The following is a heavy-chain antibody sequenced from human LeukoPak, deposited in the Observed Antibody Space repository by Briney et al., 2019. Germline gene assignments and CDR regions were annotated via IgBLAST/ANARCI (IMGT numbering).Heavy chain of an antibody. CDR3: ARWRTSNWSEFDY. CDR2: IKQEGSEI. V-gene: IGHV3-7*05. CDR1: GFTFSSHW. Sequence: GGSLRLSCAASGFTFSSHWVAWLRQAPEKGLEWVANIKQEGSEIYYVDSVKGRFTIYRDNAKNSLYLQMNSQRAEDTAVYFCARWRTSNWSEFDYWGQGTLVTVSS. J-gene: IGHJ4*02. D-gene: IGHD6-13*01.